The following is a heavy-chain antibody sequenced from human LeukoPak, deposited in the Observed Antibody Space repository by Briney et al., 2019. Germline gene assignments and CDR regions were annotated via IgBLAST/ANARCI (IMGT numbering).Heavy chain of an antibody. D-gene: IGHD1-1*01. V-gene: IGHV4-59*12. Sequence: TSETLSLTCTVSGGSIASNYWTWIRQPPGKGLEYIGYIYYTGATNYNPSLKSRVTISVDTSKNQFSLKLSSVTAADTAVYYCARSNLEAGMGFDYWGQGTLVTVSS. CDR1: GGSIASNY. CDR2: IYYTGAT. CDR3: ARSNLEAGMGFDY. J-gene: IGHJ4*02.